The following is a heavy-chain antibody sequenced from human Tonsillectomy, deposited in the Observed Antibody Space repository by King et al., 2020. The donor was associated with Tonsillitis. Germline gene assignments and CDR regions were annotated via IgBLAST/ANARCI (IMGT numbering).Heavy chain of an antibody. CDR3: SRDGGGAYYSGYDTGVSNY. CDR1: GYSISSGHY. J-gene: IGHJ4*02. CDR2: IHHSGTT. D-gene: IGHD5-12*01. V-gene: IGHV4-38-2*02. Sequence: VQLQESGPGLVKPSETLSLTCGVSGYSISSGHYWGWIRQPPGKGLEWIGSIHHSGTTYYNPSVKSRVTISVDTSKNQFSLRLNSVTSSDTAVYFFSRDGGGAYYSGYDTGVSNYWGQGTLVTVSS.